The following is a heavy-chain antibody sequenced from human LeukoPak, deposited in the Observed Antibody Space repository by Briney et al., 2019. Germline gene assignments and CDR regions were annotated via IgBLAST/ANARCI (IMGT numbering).Heavy chain of an antibody. J-gene: IGHJ4*02. D-gene: IGHD3-10*01. CDR2: ISYDGSNK. CDR1: GFTFSSYA. Sequence: GRSLRLSCAASGFTFSSYAVHWVRQAPGEGLEWVAVISYDGSNKYYADSVKGRFTISRDNSKNTLYLQMNSLRAEDTAVYYCARAGPYYYGSGSYYNNYWGQGTLVTVSS. CDR3: ARAGPYYYGSGSYYNNY. V-gene: IGHV3-30-3*01.